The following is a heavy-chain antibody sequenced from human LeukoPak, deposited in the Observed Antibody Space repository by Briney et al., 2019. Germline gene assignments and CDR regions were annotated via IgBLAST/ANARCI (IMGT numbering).Heavy chain of an antibody. Sequence: GGSLRLSCAASGFTFSSYAMTWVRQAPGKGLEWVSVIYSGGSTYYADSVKGRFTISRHNSKNTLSLHMNTLRAEDTAVYYCAKDLLQTFFFDSSGYYSDAFGMWGQGTMVTVSP. CDR2: IYSGGST. J-gene: IGHJ3*02. CDR1: GFTFSSYA. D-gene: IGHD3-22*01. V-gene: IGHV3-23*03. CDR3: AKDLLQTFFFDSSGYYSDAFGM.